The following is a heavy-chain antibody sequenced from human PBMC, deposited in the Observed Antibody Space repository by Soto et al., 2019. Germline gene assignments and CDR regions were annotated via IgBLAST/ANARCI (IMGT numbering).Heavy chain of an antibody. CDR3: ARVIPGAEAWFDP. D-gene: IGHD2-2*01. CDR2: ISAYTDDP. V-gene: IGHV1-18*01. CDR1: GNTFTNFG. J-gene: IGHJ5*02. Sequence: QGQLVQSGAEVKKPGPQGRASSTPSGNTFTNFGVTGVRQAPEKGLEWMGWISAYTDDPNYAQKFQGRVTMTIDTSTSTAYLDLRSLTSDDTAVYYCARVIPGAEAWFDPWGQGTLVTVSS.